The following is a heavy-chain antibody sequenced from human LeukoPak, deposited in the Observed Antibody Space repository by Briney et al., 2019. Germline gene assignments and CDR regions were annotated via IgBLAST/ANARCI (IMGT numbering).Heavy chain of an antibody. V-gene: IGHV1-2*02. CDR3: ARVQSGYSYGSI. J-gene: IGHJ3*02. D-gene: IGHD5-18*01. Sequence: GASVKVSCKASGYTFTSYYMHWVRQAPGQGLEWMGWINPNSGGTNYAQKFQGRVTMTRDTSISTAYMELSRLRSDDTAVYYCARVQSGYSYGSIWGQGTMVTVSS. CDR1: GYTFTSYY. CDR2: INPNSGGT.